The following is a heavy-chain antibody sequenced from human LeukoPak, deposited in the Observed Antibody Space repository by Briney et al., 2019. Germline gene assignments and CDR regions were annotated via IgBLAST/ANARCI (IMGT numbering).Heavy chain of an antibody. J-gene: IGHJ3*02. Sequence: EGSLRLSCAASGFTFSSYDMHWVRQATGKGLEWVSAIGTAGDPYYPGSVKGRFTISRENAKNSLYLQMNSLRAGDTAVYYCAREAGYSDAFDIWGQGTMVTVSS. D-gene: IGHD5-18*01. CDR2: IGTAGDP. CDR1: GFTFSSYD. V-gene: IGHV3-13*05. CDR3: AREAGYSDAFDI.